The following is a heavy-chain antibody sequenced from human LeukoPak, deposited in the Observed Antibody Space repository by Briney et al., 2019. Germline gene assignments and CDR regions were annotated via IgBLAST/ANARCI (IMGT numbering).Heavy chain of an antibody. Sequence: ASVKVSCKASGYTFTGYYMHWVRQAPGQGLEWMGWINPNSGGTNYAQKFQGRVTMTRDTSISTAYMELSRLRSDDTAVYYCARAVSVVLRFLEWPAWGQGTLVTVSS. CDR1: GYTFTGYY. CDR2: INPNSGGT. CDR3: ARAVSVVLRFLEWPA. V-gene: IGHV1-2*02. D-gene: IGHD3-3*01. J-gene: IGHJ4*02.